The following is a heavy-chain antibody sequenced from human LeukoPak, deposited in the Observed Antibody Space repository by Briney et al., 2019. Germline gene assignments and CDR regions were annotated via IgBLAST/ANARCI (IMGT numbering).Heavy chain of an antibody. D-gene: IGHD5-12*01. CDR2: IYYSGST. CDR1: GGSISSYY. J-gene: IGHJ3*02. V-gene: IGHV4-59*01. Sequence: PSETLSPTCTVSGGSISSYYWSWIRQPPGKGLEWIGYIYYSGSTNYNPSLKSRVTISVDTSKNQFSLKLSSVTAADTAVYYCARDGGYSGYDLEAFDIWGQGTMVTVSS. CDR3: ARDGGYSGYDLEAFDI.